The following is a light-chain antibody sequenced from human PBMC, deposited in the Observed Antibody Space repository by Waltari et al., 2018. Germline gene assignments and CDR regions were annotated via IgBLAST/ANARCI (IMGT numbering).Light chain of an antibody. CDR3: QQLLSYPLT. CDR1: QDSSSY. Sequence: DVQLTQSPSFLSTSVGDRVTITCRANQDSSSYLAWYQQEPGKTPKLLVSAASTLQSAVPSRFSGSGSGTEFTLTISSLQSEDIATYYCQQLLSYPLTFGGGTKVEIK. V-gene: IGKV1-9*01. CDR2: AAS. J-gene: IGKJ4*01.